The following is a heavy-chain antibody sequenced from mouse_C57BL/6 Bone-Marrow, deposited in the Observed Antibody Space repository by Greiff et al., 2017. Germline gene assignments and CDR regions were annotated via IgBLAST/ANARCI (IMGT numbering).Heavy chain of an antibody. CDR3: TSTSVLDY. CDR1: GFNIKDYY. V-gene: IGHV14-1*01. Sequence: VQLQQSGAELVRPGASVKLSCTASGFNIKDYYMHWVKQRPEQGLEWIGRIDPEDGDTEYAPQFQGKATMTADTSSNTAYLQLSRLTSEDTAVYYCTSTSVLDYWGQGTTLTVSS. D-gene: IGHD1-1*01. CDR2: IDPEDGDT. J-gene: IGHJ2*01.